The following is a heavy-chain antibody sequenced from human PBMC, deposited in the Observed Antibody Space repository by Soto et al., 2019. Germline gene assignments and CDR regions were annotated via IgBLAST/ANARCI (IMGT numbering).Heavy chain of an antibody. CDR3: ARKNGVLDAFDI. CDR2: IYYSGST. V-gene: IGHV4-28*01. CDR1: GYSISSSNW. J-gene: IGHJ3*02. D-gene: IGHD4-17*01. Sequence: SETLSLTCAVSGYSISSSNWWGWIRQPPGKGLEWIGYIYYSGSTYYNPSLKSRVTMSVDTSKNQFTLKLSSVTAVDTAVYYCARKNGVLDAFDIWGQGTMVTVSS.